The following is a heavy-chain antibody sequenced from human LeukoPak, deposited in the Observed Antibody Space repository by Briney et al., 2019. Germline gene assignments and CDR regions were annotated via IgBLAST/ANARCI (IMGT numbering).Heavy chain of an antibody. CDR1: GFIFSSYA. V-gene: IGHV3-30*04. Sequence: PGRSLRLSCAASGFIFSSYAMHWVRQAPGKGLEWVAILSYDGNNKYYADSVKGRFTISRDNSKNALYLQMNSLRAEDTAVYYCARDKDYVRYYCMDVWGKGTTVTVSS. CDR2: LSYDGNNK. J-gene: IGHJ6*03. D-gene: IGHD3-16*01. CDR3: ARDKDYVRYYCMDV.